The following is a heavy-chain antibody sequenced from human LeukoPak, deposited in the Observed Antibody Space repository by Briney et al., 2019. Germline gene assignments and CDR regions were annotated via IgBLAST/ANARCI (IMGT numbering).Heavy chain of an antibody. V-gene: IGHV4-38-2*02. J-gene: IGHJ5*02. Sequence: TSETLSLTCTVSGYSISSGYYWGWIRQPPGKGLEWIGSIYHSGSTYYNPSLKSRVTISVDTSKNQFSLKLSSVTAADTAVYYCARPSYYYDSSGYYYDLWGQGTLVTVSS. D-gene: IGHD3-22*01. CDR3: ARPSYYYDSSGYYYDL. CDR2: IYHSGST. CDR1: GYSISSGYY.